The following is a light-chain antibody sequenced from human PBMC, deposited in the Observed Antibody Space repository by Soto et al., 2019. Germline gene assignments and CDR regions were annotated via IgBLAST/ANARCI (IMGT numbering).Light chain of an antibody. J-gene: IGKJ2*01. CDR2: GAF. Sequence: EVLLTQSPGTLSLSSGESATLSCRASENILSTYLFWYQQKPGQAPRLLIYGAFSRATGIPDRFSGSGSGTDFTLTITRLEPEEFAVYYCQYYGRSPPFTFGQGTRLEIK. V-gene: IGKV3-20*01. CDR3: QYYGRSPPFT. CDR1: ENILSTY.